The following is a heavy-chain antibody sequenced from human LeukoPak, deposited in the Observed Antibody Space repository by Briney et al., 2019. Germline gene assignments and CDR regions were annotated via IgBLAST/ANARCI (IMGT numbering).Heavy chain of an antibody. CDR3: AKANYYDSSGNFDY. Sequence: GGSLRLSCAASGFTFRSYAMNGVRKAPGKGLEWVSAICDRGGSTYSADSVQGPSSSSRENSKNTLYLTINSLRAEDTAVYYCAKANYYDSSGNFDYWGQGNLVTASS. D-gene: IGHD3-22*01. J-gene: IGHJ4*02. CDR2: ICDRGGST. V-gene: IGHV3-23*01. CDR1: GFTFRSYA.